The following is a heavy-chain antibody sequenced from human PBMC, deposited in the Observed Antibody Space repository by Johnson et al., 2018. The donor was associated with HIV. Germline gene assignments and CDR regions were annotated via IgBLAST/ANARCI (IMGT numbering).Heavy chain of an antibody. CDR3: ARDKGTNFSGWYRESDAFDI. J-gene: IGHJ3*02. D-gene: IGHD6-19*01. Sequence: EVQLVESGGGLVQPGRSLRLSCAASGFTFSSYWMSWVRQAPGKGLEWVTNIKLDGSEKYYVDSVRGRFTISRDNAKNSLYLQMNSLRAEDTAVYYCARDKGTNFSGWYRESDAFDIWGQGTMVTVSS. CDR1: GFTFSSYW. CDR2: IKLDGSEK. V-gene: IGHV3-7*01.